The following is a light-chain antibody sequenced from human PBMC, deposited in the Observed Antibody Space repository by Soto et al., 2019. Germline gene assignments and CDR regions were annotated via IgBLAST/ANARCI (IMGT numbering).Light chain of an antibody. Sequence: DVQMTQSPSSLSASVGDRVTXXXXASQSISSYLNWYQQKPGKAPKLLIYAASSLQSGVPSRFSGSGSGTDFTLTISSLQPEDFATYYCQQSYSTPLTFGGGTKVDI. J-gene: IGKJ4*01. CDR3: QQSYSTPLT. CDR2: AAS. CDR1: QSISSY. V-gene: IGKV1-39*01.